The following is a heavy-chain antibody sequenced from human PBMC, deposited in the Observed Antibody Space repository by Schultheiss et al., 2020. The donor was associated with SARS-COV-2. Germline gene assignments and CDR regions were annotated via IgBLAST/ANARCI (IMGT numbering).Heavy chain of an antibody. V-gene: IGHV2-70*01. J-gene: IGHJ4*02. Sequence: QTLSLTCTFSGFSLSTSVMCVSWIRQPPGKALEWLALIDWDDDKFYSTSLKTRLTITKVTSKNQVVLTMTNMDPVDTATYYCARTDTAMVSDYWGQGTLVTVSS. CDR1: GFSLSTSVMC. D-gene: IGHD5-18*01. CDR2: IDWDDDK. CDR3: ARTDTAMVSDY.